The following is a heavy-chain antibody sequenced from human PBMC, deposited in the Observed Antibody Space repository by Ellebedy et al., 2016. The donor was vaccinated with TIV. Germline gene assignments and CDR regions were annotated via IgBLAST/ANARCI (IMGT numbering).Heavy chain of an antibody. CDR2: INSDGSST. J-gene: IGHJ3*02. CDR1: GFTFSGYW. D-gene: IGHD3-16*02. Sequence: PGGSLRLSCAASGFTFSGYWMHWVRQAPGKGLVWVSRINSDGSSTSFADSVKGRFTISRDNSKNTLYLQMSSLRAEDTAVYYCVKEQMITFGGVIVMSAFDIWGQGTMVTVSS. CDR3: VKEQMITFGGVIVMSAFDI. V-gene: IGHV3-74*01.